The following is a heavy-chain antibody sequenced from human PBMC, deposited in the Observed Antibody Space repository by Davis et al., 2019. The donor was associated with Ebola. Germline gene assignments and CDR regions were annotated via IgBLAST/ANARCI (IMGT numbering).Heavy chain of an antibody. V-gene: IGHV1-3*01. Sequence: AASVKVSCKASGYTFTTYAIHWVRQAPGQRLEWMGWINAGNGNTKYSQKFQGRVTITRDTSASTAYMELSSLRSEDTAVYYCARRVPAAEGFDYWGQGTLVTVSS. CDR1: GYTFTTYA. CDR2: INAGNGNT. D-gene: IGHD2-2*01. CDR3: ARRVPAAEGFDY. J-gene: IGHJ4*02.